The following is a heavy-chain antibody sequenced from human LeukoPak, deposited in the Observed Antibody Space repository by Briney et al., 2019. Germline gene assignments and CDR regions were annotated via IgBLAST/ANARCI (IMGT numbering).Heavy chain of an antibody. CDR2: MNPNSGNT. CDR3: ARNQPPYYGDYRARWFDP. J-gene: IGHJ5*02. Sequence: ASVKVSCKASGYTFTSYDINWVRQATGQGLEWMGWMNPNSGNTGYAQKFQGRVTMTRNTSISTAYMELSSLRSEDTAVYYCARNQPPYYGDYRARWFDPWGQGTLVTVSS. CDR1: GYTFTSYD. D-gene: IGHD4-17*01. V-gene: IGHV1-8*01.